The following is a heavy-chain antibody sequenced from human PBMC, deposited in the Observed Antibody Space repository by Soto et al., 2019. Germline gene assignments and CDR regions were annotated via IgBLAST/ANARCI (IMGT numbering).Heavy chain of an antibody. D-gene: IGHD6-19*01. V-gene: IGHV1-69*13. J-gene: IGHJ4*02. CDR3: ARDYRGYSSGWYLGY. Sequence: SVKVSCKASGGTFSSYAISWVRQAPGQGLEWMGGIIPIFGTANYAQKFQGRVTITADESTSTAYMELSSLRSEDTAVYYCARDYRGYSSGWYLGYWGQGTLVTVSS. CDR2: IIPIFGTA. CDR1: GGTFSSYA.